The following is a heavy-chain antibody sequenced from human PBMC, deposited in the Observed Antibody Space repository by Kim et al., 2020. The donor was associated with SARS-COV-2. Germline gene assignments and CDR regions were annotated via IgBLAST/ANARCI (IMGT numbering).Heavy chain of an antibody. Sequence: GGSLRLSCAASGFTFSSYSMNWVRQAPGKGLEWVSSISSSSSYIYYADSVKGRFTISRDNAKNSLYLQMNSLRAEDTAVYYCARDPYSSSWYWGGYYYYYGMDVWGQGTTVTVSS. D-gene: IGHD6-13*01. CDR2: ISSSSSYI. CDR3: ARDPYSSSWYWGGYYYYYGMDV. J-gene: IGHJ6*02. CDR1: GFTFSSYS. V-gene: IGHV3-21*01.